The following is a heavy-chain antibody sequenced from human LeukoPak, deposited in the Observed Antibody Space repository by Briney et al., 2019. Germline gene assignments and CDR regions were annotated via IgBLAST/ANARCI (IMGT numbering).Heavy chain of an antibody. Sequence: GASVKVSCKASGYTFTGYYMHWVRQAPGQGLEWMGRINPNSGGTNYAQKFQGRVTMTRDTSISTAYMELSRLRSDDTAVYYCTRVGSYGFNGVVYWGQGTLVTVSS. D-gene: IGHD5-18*01. V-gene: IGHV1-2*06. J-gene: IGHJ4*02. CDR1: GYTFTGYY. CDR3: TRVGSYGFNGVVY. CDR2: INPNSGGT.